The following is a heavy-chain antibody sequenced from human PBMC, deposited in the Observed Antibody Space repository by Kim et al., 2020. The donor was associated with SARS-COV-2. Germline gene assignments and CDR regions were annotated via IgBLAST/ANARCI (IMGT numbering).Heavy chain of an antibody. D-gene: IGHD1-26*01. CDR1: GFTFSDHY. V-gene: IGHV3-72*01. CDR2: IRNRANSYTT. CDR3: VRAGGSNAFDI. J-gene: IGHJ3*02. Sequence: GGSLRLSCVASGFTFSDHYIDWVRQAPGKGLEWVGRIRNRANSYTTEYAASVKGRFTFSRDDSKNSVYLQMNSLKIEDTAVYYCVRAGGSNAFDICGQGT.